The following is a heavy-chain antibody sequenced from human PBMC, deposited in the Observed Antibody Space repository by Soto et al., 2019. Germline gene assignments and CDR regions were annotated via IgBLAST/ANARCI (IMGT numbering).Heavy chain of an antibody. CDR1: GFSFSNAW. CDR3: DYYRDSSARHVDF. Sequence: EVQLVESGGGLVKPGGSLRLSCAASGFSFSNAWMKWVRQAPGKGLEWVGRIKSEANGGTTDHAAAVKGRFIISRDDSKNMLFLQMDSLIAEDSAGYYCDYYRDSSARHVDFWGQGTLVTVSS. D-gene: IGHD3-22*01. J-gene: IGHJ4*02. V-gene: IGHV3-15*07. CDR2: IKSEANGGTT.